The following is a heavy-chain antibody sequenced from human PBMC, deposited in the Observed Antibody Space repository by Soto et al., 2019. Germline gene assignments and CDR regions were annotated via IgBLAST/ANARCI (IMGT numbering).Heavy chain of an antibody. Sequence: QVQLEESGPGLVKPSGTLSLTCAVSGGSITSSNWWSWVRQPPGKGLEWIGEIYHSGSTNYNTSLKSRVTISVDTSKNQFSLKLSSVTAADTAVYYCARKDYDGLFDYWGQGTLVTVSS. CDR1: GGSITSSNW. J-gene: IGHJ4*02. CDR2: IYHSGST. CDR3: ARKDYDGLFDY. V-gene: IGHV4-4*02. D-gene: IGHD4-17*01.